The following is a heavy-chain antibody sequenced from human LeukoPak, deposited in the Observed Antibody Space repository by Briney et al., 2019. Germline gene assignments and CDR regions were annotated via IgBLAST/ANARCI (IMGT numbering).Heavy chain of an antibody. V-gene: IGHV3-48*02. J-gene: IGHJ4*02. CDR2: ISRSSSSI. CDR3: ARDYGDHGEYFDC. D-gene: IGHD4-17*01. CDR1: GFTFSSYN. Sequence: GGSLRLSCAASGFTFSSYNMNWVRQAPGKGREWVSYISRSSSSIYYADSVKGRFTISRDNAKNSVYLQMNSLSDEDTAVYRCARDYGDHGEYFDCWGQGTLVTVSS.